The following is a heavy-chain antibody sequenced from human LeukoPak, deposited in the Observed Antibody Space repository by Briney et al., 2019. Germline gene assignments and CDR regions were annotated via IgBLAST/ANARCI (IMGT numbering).Heavy chain of an antibody. D-gene: IGHD4-17*01. Sequence: GASVKVSCKVSGYTLTELSMHWVRQAPGKGLEWMGGFDPEDGETIYAQKFQGRVTMTRDTSISTAYMELSRLRSDDTAVYYCARVATVTPDYWGRGTLVTVSS. J-gene: IGHJ4*02. CDR1: GYTLTELS. V-gene: IGHV1-24*01. CDR3: ARVATVTPDY. CDR2: FDPEDGET.